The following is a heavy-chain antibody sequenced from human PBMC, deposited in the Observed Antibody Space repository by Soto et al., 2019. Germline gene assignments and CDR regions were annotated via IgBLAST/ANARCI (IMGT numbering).Heavy chain of an antibody. CDR3: SRAGILTTPYYTDY. J-gene: IGHJ4*02. CDR1: GFTFSDYY. D-gene: IGHD2-21*01. CDR2: VRNKINSYTT. Sequence: EVQLVESGGSLVQPEGSLRLSCTASGFTFSDYYMDWFRQAPGKGLEWVGRVRNKINSYTTEYAASVKGRFTVSRDDSRNSLYLQMNSLKTGDTAMYYCSRAGILTTPYYTDYWGLGTLVTVSS. V-gene: IGHV3-72*01.